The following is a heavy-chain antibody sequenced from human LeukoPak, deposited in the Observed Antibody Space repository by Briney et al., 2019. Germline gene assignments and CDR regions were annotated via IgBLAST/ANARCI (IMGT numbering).Heavy chain of an antibody. J-gene: IGHJ6*03. CDR2: IYHSGST. CDR1: GYSISSGYY. Sequence: SETLSLTCTVSGYSISSGYYWGWIRQPPGKGLEWIGSIYHSGSTYYNPSLKSRVTISVDTSKNQFSLKLSSVTAADTAVYYCARGDYYYYMDVWGKGTTVTVSS. CDR3: ARGDYYYYMDV. V-gene: IGHV4-38-2*02.